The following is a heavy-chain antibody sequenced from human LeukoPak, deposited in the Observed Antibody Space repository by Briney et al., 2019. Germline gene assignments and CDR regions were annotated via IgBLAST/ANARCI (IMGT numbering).Heavy chain of an antibody. CDR1: GGSISSSSYY. V-gene: IGHV4-39*01. CDR2: IYYSGST. J-gene: IGHJ4*02. D-gene: IGHD3-10*01. Sequence: PSETLSLTCTVSGGSISSSSYYWGWIRQPPGKWLEWIGSIYYSGSTYYNPSLKSRVTISVDTSKNQFSLKLSSVTAADTAVYYCARRRYGSGSYYNHFDYWGQGTLVTVSS. CDR3: ARRRYGSGSYYNHFDY.